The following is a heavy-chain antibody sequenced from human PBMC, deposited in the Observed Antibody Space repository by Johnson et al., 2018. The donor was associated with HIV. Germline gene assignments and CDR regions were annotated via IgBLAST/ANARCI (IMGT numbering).Heavy chain of an antibody. D-gene: IGHD3-3*01. V-gene: IGHV3-13*01. CDR1: GFIFSSYD. CDR3: ARGVPFGVVRLGYRAFDI. CDR2: IGTAGDT. J-gene: IGHJ3*02. Sequence: EQLVESGGGLVQPGGSLRLSCAASGFIFSSYDMHWVRQATGKGLEWVSAIGTAGDTYYPGSVKGRFTISRENAKNSLYLQMNSLRAGDTAVYYCARGVPFGVVRLGYRAFDIWGQGTMVTVSS.